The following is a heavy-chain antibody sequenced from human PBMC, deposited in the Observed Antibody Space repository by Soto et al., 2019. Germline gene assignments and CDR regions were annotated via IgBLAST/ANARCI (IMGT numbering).Heavy chain of an antibody. V-gene: IGHV3-66*01. D-gene: IGHD2-15*01. J-gene: IGHJ6*04. CDR2: IQSGGPT. Sequence: GGSLRLSCAASGFTVSSKYMSWVRQAPGKGLEWVSLIQSGGPTYYADSVKGRFTISRDTSENTLHLQMDSLRAEDTAVYYCARDDVLCDGGRCYGVSFDVWGKGTTVTVSS. CDR1: GFTVSSKY. CDR3: ARDDVLCDGGRCYGVSFDV.